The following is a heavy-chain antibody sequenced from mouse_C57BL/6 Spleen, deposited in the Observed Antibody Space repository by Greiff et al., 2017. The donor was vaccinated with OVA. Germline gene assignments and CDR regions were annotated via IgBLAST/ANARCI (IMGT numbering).Heavy chain of an antibody. Sequence: QVQLKESGPGLVQPSQSLSITCTVSGFSLTSYGVHWVRQSPGKGLEWLGVIWSGGSTDYNAAFISRLSISKDNSKSQVFFKMNSLQADDTAIYYCARTYDYDEYYAMDYWGQGTSVTVSS. CDR3: ARTYDYDEYYAMDY. D-gene: IGHD2-4*01. CDR2: IWSGGST. CDR1: GFSLTSYG. J-gene: IGHJ4*01. V-gene: IGHV2-2*01.